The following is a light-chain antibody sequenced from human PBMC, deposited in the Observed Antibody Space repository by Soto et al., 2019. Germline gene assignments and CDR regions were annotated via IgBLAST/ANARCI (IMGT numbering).Light chain of an antibody. CDR3: LQDYSRPYT. V-gene: IGKV1-6*01. CDR1: QGIRND. CDR2: AAS. J-gene: IGKJ2*01. Sequence: IQMTQTPSSLSASVGDRVTITCRASQGIRNDLGWYQQKPGRAPRLLIFAASTLQNGVPSRFSGSGSGTDFTLTISSLQTEDVATYYCLQDYSRPYTFGQGTRWISN.